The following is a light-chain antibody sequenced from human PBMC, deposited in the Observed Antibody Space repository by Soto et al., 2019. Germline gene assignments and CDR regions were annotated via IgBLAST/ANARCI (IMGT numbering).Light chain of an antibody. Sequence: QSVRTQPRSVSGSPGQSVTISCTGTSSDVGTYNFVSWYQQHPGKAPKLMIYDVNKRPSGVPDRFSGSKSGNTASLTISGLQAHDEAEYHCCSYAGGNPSYVFGTGTKVTVL. CDR1: SSDVGTYNF. V-gene: IGLV2-11*01. J-gene: IGLJ1*01. CDR3: CSYAGGNPSYV. CDR2: DVN.